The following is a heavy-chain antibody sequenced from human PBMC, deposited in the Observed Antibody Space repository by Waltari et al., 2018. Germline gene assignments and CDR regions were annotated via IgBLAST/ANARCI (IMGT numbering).Heavy chain of an antibody. Sequence: QLQLQESGLGLVKPSATLSLTCPAAAGPFSSYYWRWIRQPAGKGREWLVYIYYTGATNYNASVKSRVNISVDTSKNQFTLKLSSVTAADTGVYYCARGSLNTVDYWGQGTLVTVSS. J-gene: IGHJ4*02. V-gene: IGHV4-59*01. D-gene: IGHD2-2*02. CDR3: ARGSLNTVDY. CDR1: AGPFSSYY. CDR2: IYYTGAT.